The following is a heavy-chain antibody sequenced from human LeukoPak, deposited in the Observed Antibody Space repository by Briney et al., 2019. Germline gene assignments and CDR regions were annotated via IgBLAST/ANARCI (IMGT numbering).Heavy chain of an antibody. CDR3: ASYKGREPTYTY. CDR2: IYYSGST. D-gene: IGHD1-14*01. CDR1: GGSISSGDYY. V-gene: IGHV4-30-4*01. Sequence: SETLCLTCTVSGGSISSGDYYWSWIRQPPGKGLEWIGYIYYSGSTYYNPSLKSRVTISVDTSKNQFSLKLSSVTAADTAVYYCASYKGREPTYTYWGQGTLVTVSS. J-gene: IGHJ4*02.